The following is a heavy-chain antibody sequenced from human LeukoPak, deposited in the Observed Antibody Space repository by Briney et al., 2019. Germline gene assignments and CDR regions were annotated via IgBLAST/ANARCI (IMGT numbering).Heavy chain of an antibody. CDR3: TRDLPATISLGDDY. Sequence: GGSLRLSCAASGFSLSDYYMHWVRQAPGKGLEWVSSISFDSGDETLYADSVKGRFTISRDNTKNSMYLQMDSLTVEDTALYFCTRDLPATISLGDDYWGPGILVTVSS. CDR1: GFSLSDYY. V-gene: IGHV3-21*01. D-gene: IGHD5-12*01. J-gene: IGHJ4*02. CDR2: ISFDSGDET.